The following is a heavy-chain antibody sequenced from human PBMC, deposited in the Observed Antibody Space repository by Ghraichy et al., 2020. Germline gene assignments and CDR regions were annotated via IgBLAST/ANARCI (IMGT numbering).Heavy chain of an antibody. J-gene: IGHJ5*02. D-gene: IGHD2-15*01. Sequence: GGSLRLSCAASGFTVSSNYMSWVRQAPGKGLEWVSVIYSGGSTYYADSVKGRFTISRDNSTNTLYLQMNSLRAEDTAVYYCARGRDITHWFDPWGQGTLVTVSS. CDR2: IYSGGST. CDR3: ARGRDITHWFDP. V-gene: IGHV3-66*01. CDR1: GFTVSSNY.